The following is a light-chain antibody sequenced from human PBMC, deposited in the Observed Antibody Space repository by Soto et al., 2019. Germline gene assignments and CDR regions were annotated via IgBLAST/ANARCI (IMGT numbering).Light chain of an antibody. CDR2: AAS. Sequence: DIQMTQSPTSLSASVGDRVTITCRASQGIRNYVAWYQQKPGKAPKLLIYAASTLQSGVPSRFSDSGSGTDFSLTITSLQPEDVATYSCQKYSSVPVFGPGTKVEIK. CDR1: QGIRNY. V-gene: IGKV1-27*01. CDR3: QKYSSVPV. J-gene: IGKJ3*01.